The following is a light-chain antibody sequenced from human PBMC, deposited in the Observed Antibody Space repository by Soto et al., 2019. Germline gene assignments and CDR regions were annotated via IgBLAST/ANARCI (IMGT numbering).Light chain of an antibody. Sequence: DIQMTQSPSSLSASVGGRVTVTCRASQSISSYLNWYQQKPGKAPKLLIYGADNLQSGVPSRFSGSGSGTDFTLTISSLQPEDFATYYCQQSYSSPRTFGGGTKVEIK. J-gene: IGKJ4*01. CDR2: GAD. CDR1: QSISSY. V-gene: IGKV1-39*01. CDR3: QQSYSSPRT.